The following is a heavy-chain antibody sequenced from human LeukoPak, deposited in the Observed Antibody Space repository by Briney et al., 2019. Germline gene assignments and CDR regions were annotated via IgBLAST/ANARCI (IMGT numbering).Heavy chain of an antibody. CDR3: ASGESRRYCSSTSCYDY. D-gene: IGHD2-2*01. V-gene: IGHV1-8*02. CDR1: GYTFTGYY. Sequence: ASVKVSCKASGYTFTGYYMHWVRQAPGQGLEWMGWINPNSGNTGYAQKFQGRVTMTRNTSISTAYMELSSLRSEDTAVYYCASGESRRYCSSTSCYDYWGQGTLVTVSS. CDR2: INPNSGNT. J-gene: IGHJ4*02.